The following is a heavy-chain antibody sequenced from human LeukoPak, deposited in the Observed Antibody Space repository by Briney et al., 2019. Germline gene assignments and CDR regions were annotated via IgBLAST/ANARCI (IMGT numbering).Heavy chain of an antibody. J-gene: IGHJ4*02. CDR3: ARLEVGDIVVVPAAETYYFDY. CDR1: GGSLSSSSYY. V-gene: IGHV4-39*01. CDR2: IYYSGST. Sequence: PSETLSLTCTVSGGSLSSSSYYWGWIRQPPGEGLEWIGCIYYSGSTYYNPSLKSRVTISVDTSKSQFSLKLSSVNAADTAVYYCARLEVGDIVVVPAAETYYFDYWGQGTLVTVSS. D-gene: IGHD2-2*01.